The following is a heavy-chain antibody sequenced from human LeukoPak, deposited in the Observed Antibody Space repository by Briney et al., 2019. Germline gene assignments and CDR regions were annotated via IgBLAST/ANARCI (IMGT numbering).Heavy chain of an antibody. Sequence: GGSLRLSCAASGVTFNDYWMTWVRQAPGKGLEWVAHIKQDGSEKYYVDSLKGRFTISRDNAKNSLFLQMNSLRAEDTAVYYCVRDCSSASLSSGCYYAMDVWGKGTTVTVSS. J-gene: IGHJ6*04. CDR3: VRDCSSASLSSGCYYAMDV. CDR2: IKQDGSEK. V-gene: IGHV3-7*03. CDR1: GVTFNDYW. D-gene: IGHD2-2*01.